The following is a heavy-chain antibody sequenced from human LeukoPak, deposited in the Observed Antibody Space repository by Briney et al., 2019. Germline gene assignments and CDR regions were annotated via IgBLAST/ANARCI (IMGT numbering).Heavy chain of an antibody. V-gene: IGHV1-69*06. D-gene: IGHD3-9*01. CDR2: IIPIFGTA. J-gene: IGHJ4*02. CDR1: GGTFSRYA. Sequence: ASVKVSCKASGGTFSRYAISWVRQAPGPGLEWLGGIIPIFGTANYAQKFQGRVTITADKSTSTAYMELSSLRSEDTAVYYCATLTYDILTGYYKGYFDYWGQGTLVTVSS. CDR3: ATLTYDILTGYYKGYFDY.